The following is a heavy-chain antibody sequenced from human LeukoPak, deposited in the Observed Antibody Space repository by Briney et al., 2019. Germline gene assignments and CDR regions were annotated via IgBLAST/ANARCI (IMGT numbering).Heavy chain of an antibody. CDR2: IHYRGTT. CDR3: ARHPTGYPNWFDP. J-gene: IGHJ5*02. Sequence: SETLSLTCTVSGGSISINSYNWAWIRQPPGKGLEWIGAIHYRGTTYYNPTLKSRVTISVDTSKNQFSMKLNSLTAADTAVYYCARHPTGYPNWFDPWGQGTLVTVSS. D-gene: IGHD3-9*01. CDR1: GGSISINSYN. V-gene: IGHV4-39*01.